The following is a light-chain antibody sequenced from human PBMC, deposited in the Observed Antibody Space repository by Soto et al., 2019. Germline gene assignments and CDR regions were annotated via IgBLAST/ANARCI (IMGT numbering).Light chain of an antibody. CDR1: QSVSRNY. CDR3: QQYGSSPWT. V-gene: IGKV3-20*01. Sequence: EIVLTQSPGTLSLSPGERATLSCRASQSVSRNYLAWYQQKPGQAPRPLIYGASSRATGIPDRFSGSGAGTDFTLTISRLESEDFAGYYCQQYGSSPWTFGQGTKVEIK. CDR2: GAS. J-gene: IGKJ1*01.